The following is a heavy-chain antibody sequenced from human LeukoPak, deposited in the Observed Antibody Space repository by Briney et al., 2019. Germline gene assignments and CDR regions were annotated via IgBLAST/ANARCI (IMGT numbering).Heavy chain of an antibody. D-gene: IGHD3-22*01. CDR1: GGTFSSYA. Sequence: SVKVSCKASGGTFSSYAISWVRQAPGQGLEWMGRIIPILGIANYAQKFQGRVTITADKSTSTAYMELSSLRSEDTAVYYCARVFRRYYDSSGYYPLGYWGQGTLVTVSS. CDR2: IIPILGIA. CDR3: ARVFRRYYDSSGYYPLGY. V-gene: IGHV1-69*04. J-gene: IGHJ4*02.